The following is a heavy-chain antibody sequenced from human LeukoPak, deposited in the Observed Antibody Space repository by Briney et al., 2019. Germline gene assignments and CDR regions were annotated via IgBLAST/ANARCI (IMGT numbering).Heavy chain of an antibody. CDR2: VSYDGSNK. CDR1: GFTFSSSA. Sequence: GRSLRLSCAASGFTFSSSAMHWVRQAPGKELEWVAVVSYDGSNKYYADSVKGRFTISRDNSKYTLYVQMNSLTAEDTAVYYCARVGGYFTYYFDYWGQGTLFTVSS. CDR3: ARVGGYFTYYFDY. V-gene: IGHV3-30-3*01. J-gene: IGHJ4*02. D-gene: IGHD5-18*01.